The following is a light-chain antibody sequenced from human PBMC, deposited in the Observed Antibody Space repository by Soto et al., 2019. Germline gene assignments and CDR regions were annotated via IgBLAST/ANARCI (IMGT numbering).Light chain of an antibody. CDR1: QTFGRTY. CDR2: DAS. CDR3: QQFGTSPLYT. V-gene: IGKV3-20*01. Sequence: ESVLTQSQGTLSVSPGERVTLSCRASQTFGRTYLAWYQQKPCQSPRLLIYDASSRATGIPDRFSGSGSGTEFTLPISRLEPEDYAVYHCQQFGTSPLYTFGQGTKVEIK. J-gene: IGKJ2*01.